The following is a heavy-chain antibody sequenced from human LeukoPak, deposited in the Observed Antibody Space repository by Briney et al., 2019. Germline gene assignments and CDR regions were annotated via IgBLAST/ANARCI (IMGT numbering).Heavy chain of an antibody. CDR2: ISWDGGST. D-gene: IGHD2-2*01. CDR3: AKDITPTGVPAAMDV. J-gene: IGHJ6*02. Sequence: PGGSLRLSCAASGFAFDDYTMHWVRQAPGKGLEWVSLISWDGGSTYYADSVKGRFTISRDNSKDSLYLQMNSLRTEDTALYYCAKDITPTGVPAAMDVWGQGTTVTVSS. V-gene: IGHV3-43*01. CDR1: GFAFDDYT.